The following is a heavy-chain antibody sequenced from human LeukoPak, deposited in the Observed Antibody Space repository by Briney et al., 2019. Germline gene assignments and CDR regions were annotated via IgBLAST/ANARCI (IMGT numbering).Heavy chain of an antibody. Sequence: ASVKVSCKASGYTFTSYYMHWVRQAPGQGLEWMGIINPSGGSTSYAQKFQGRVTMTRDTSTSTVYMELSSLRSEDTAVYYCARIGGDNWNYVERYFDYWGQGTLVTVSS. CDR2: INPSGGST. J-gene: IGHJ4*02. CDR1: GYTFTSYY. V-gene: IGHV1-46*01. CDR3: ARIGGDNWNYVERYFDY. D-gene: IGHD1-7*01.